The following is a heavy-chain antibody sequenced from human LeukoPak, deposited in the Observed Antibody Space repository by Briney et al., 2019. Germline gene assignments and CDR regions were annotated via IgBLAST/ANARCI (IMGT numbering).Heavy chain of an antibody. Sequence: SETLSLTCTVSGDSLGRSNTYWGWIRQTPGKGLEWLGTILHSGYTYNSPSLKSRVTTSVDSSKNQSSLSLSSVTAADTAVYFCARHRGGGGYHYMDVWGKGTTVIVSS. CDR1: GDSLGRSNTY. CDR3: ARHRGGGGYHYMDV. CDR2: ILHSGYT. D-gene: IGHD2-21*01. V-gene: IGHV4-39*01. J-gene: IGHJ6*03.